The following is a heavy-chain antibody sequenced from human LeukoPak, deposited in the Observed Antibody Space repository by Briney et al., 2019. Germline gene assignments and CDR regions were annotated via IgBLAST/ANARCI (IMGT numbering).Heavy chain of an antibody. CDR2: ISYDGSNK. V-gene: IGHV3-30-3*01. CDR3: AREELVIAAFDY. J-gene: IGHJ4*02. CDR1: GFTFSSYA. D-gene: IGHD6-13*01. Sequence: GGSLRLSCAASGFTFSSYAMHWVRQAPGEGLEWVAVISYDGSNKYYADSVKGRFTISRDNSKNTLYLQMNSLRAEDTAVYYCAREELVIAAFDYWGQGTLVTVSS.